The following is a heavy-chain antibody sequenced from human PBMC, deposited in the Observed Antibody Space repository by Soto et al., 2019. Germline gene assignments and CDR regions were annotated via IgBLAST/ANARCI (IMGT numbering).Heavy chain of an antibody. V-gene: IGHV1-18*01. CDR1: GYTFISYG. Sequence: HVQLVQSGAEVKNPGASLKVSCKPSGYTFISYGVSWVRQAPGQGLEWLGWISPYNGNTNYAQKFQGRITMTTDTSPSTVHMDLRSLRTDDTAVYYCARDQAKWMTAAFVMWCQGTMVVVSS. D-gene: IGHD2-2*03. CDR2: ISPYNGNT. J-gene: IGHJ3*02. CDR3: ARDQAKWMTAAFVM.